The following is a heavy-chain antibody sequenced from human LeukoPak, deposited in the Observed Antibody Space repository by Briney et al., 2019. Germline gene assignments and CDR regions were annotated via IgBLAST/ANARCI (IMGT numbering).Heavy chain of an antibody. CDR1: GFTFGDYA. D-gene: IGHD6-13*01. V-gene: IGHV3-9*01. J-gene: IGHJ6*02. CDR3: ARDRAGYFYAMDV. CDR2: INRKSSNI. Sequence: PGRSLRLSCAASGFTFGDYAMHWVRQAPGKGLEWVSGINRKSSNIGYADSVKGRFTISRDNAKNSLYLQMNSLRTEDTALYYCARDRAGYFYAMDVWGQGTSVTVSS.